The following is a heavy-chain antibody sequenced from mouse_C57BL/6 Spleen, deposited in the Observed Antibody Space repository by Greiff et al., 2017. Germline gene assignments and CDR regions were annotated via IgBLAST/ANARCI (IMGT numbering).Heavy chain of an antibody. CDR1: GYTFTSYW. CDR3: ARRGSIYDGYVDY. CDR2: IDPSDSET. D-gene: IGHD2-3*01. V-gene: IGHV1-52*01. J-gene: IGHJ2*01. Sequence: QVQLQQPGAELVRPGSSVKLSCKASGYTFTSYWMHWVKQRPIQGLEWIGNIDPSDSETHYNQKFKDKATLTVDKSSSTAYMQLSSLTSEDSAVYYCARRGSIYDGYVDYWGQGTTLTVSS.